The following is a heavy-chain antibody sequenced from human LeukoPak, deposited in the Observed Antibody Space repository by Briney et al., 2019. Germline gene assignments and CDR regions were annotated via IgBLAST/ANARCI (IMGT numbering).Heavy chain of an antibody. J-gene: IGHJ6*04. Sequence: RAGGSLRLSCAASGFTFDDYAMHWVRQAPGKGLEWVSLISWDGGSTYYVDSVKGRFTISRDNSRHTLYLQMNSLGAEDTALYYCAKDKEYSGFGPILSGYYYGMDVWGKGTTVTVSS. D-gene: IGHD5-12*01. CDR1: GFTFDDYA. CDR2: ISWDGGST. V-gene: IGHV3-43D*04. CDR3: AKDKEYSGFGPILSGYYYGMDV.